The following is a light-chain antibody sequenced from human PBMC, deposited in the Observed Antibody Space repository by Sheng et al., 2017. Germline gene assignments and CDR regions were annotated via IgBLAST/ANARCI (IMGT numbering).Light chain of an antibody. J-gene: IGKJ2*01. V-gene: IGKV3-15*01. CDR1: QTIRSN. CDR3: QQYNNWPQT. Sequence: ETVMTQSPVTLSVSPGERATLSCRASQTIRSNLAWYQQKPGQAPRLLMYDTSTRATGIPARFSGSGSGTEFTLTINSLQSEDFAVYYCQQYNNWPQTFGQGTKLEIK. CDR2: DTS.